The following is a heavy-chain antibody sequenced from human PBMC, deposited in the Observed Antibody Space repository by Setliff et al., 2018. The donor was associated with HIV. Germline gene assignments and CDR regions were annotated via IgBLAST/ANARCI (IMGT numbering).Heavy chain of an antibody. D-gene: IGHD3-10*01. J-gene: IGHJ6*03. V-gene: IGHV3-49*04. CDR2: IRSKTYGGTT. Sequence: GESLTISCTASGFTFGDYAMSWVRQAPGKGLEWVGFIRSKTYGGTTEYAASVKGRFTISRDDSKSIAYLQMNSLKTEDTAFYYCTRGGRGDSYYYYMDVWGKGTTVT. CDR3: TRGGRGDSYYYYMDV. CDR1: GFTFGDYA.